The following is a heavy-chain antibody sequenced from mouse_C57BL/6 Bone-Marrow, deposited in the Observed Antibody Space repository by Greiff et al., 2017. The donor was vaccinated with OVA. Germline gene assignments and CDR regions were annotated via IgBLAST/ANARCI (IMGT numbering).Heavy chain of an antibody. V-gene: IGHV5-17*01. CDR3: ASYDGYYYDY. D-gene: IGHD2-3*01. J-gene: IGHJ4*01. CDR1: GFTFSDYG. Sequence: EVKLMESGGGLVKPGGSLKLSCAASGFTFSDYGMHWVRQAPEKGLEWVAYISSGSSTIYYADTVKGRFTISRDNAKNTLFLQMTSLRSEDTAMYYCASYDGYYYDYGGKETSVTVSS. CDR2: ISSGSSTI.